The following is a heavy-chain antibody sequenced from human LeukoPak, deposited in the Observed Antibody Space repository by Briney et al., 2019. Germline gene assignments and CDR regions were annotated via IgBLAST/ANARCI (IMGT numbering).Heavy chain of an antibody. CDR2: ISGSGGST. CDR1: GFTVSSNY. V-gene: IGHV3-23*01. CDR3: AKALQKDIVVVVAATPGAFDI. Sequence: PGGSLRLSCAASGFTVSSNYMSWVRQAPGKGLEWVSAISGSGGSTYYADSVKGRFTISRDNSKNTLYLQMNSLRAEDTAVYYCAKALQKDIVVVVAATPGAFDIWGQGTMVTVSS. D-gene: IGHD2-15*01. J-gene: IGHJ3*02.